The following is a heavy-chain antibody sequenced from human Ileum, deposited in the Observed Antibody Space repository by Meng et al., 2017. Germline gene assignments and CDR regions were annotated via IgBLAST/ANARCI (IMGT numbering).Heavy chain of an antibody. V-gene: IGHV4-4*02. D-gene: IGHD2-15*01. CDR1: GGSISSSFY. J-gene: IGHJ4*02. CDR2: IYLAGSP. CDR3: VRHGGKYFDS. Sequence: LRESGPGLGWPSGTLSLTCTVSGGSISSSFYWSWVRQSPGKGLEWIGQIYLAGSPNYNPSLESRVTISVDKSKNQFSLRLTSVTAADTAIFYCVRHGGKYFDSWGQGTLVTVSS.